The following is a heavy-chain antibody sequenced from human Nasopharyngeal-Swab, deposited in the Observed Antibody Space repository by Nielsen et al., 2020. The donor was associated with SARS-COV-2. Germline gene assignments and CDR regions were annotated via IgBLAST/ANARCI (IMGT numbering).Heavy chain of an antibody. CDR2: ISWNSGSI. J-gene: IGHJ5*02. CDR3: AKDYSPNWSRGINWFDP. D-gene: IGHD6-19*01. Sequence: PGKGLKWVSGISWNSGSIGYADSVKGRFTISRDNAKNSLYLQMNSLRAEDTALYYCAKDYSPNWSRGINWFDPWGQGTLVTVSS. V-gene: IGHV3-9*01.